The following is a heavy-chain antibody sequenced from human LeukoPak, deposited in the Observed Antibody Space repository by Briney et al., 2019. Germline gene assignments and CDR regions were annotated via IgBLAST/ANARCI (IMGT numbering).Heavy chain of an antibody. D-gene: IGHD6-13*01. CDR1: GGSISSYY. V-gene: IGHV4-59*12. Sequence: SETLSLTCTVSGGSISSYYWNWIRQPPGKGLEWIGYIFYSGRTSYNPSLKSRVTLSVDTSKNWFSLKLSSVTAADTAVYYCAREEEQLVRNNWFDPWGQGTLVTVSS. J-gene: IGHJ5*02. CDR2: IFYSGRT. CDR3: AREEEQLVRNNWFDP.